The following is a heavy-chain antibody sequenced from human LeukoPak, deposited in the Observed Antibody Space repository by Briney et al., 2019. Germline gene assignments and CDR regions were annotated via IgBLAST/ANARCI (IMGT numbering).Heavy chain of an antibody. J-gene: IGHJ3*02. Sequence: GESLKISCKGSGYSFTSYWIGWVRQMPGKGLEWMGIIYSPSFQGQVTISADKSISTAYLQWSSLKASDTAMYYCARRLYDSSGNAFDIWGQGTMVTVSS. CDR1: GYSFTSYW. V-gene: IGHV5-51*01. CDR3: ARRLYDSSGNAFDI. CDR2: I. D-gene: IGHD3-22*01.